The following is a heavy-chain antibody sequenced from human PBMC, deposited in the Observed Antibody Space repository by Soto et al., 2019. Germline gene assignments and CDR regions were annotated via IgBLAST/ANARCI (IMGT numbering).Heavy chain of an antibody. CDR3: ARLLYYYDSSGYWHFDY. Sequence: GESLKISCKGSGYSFTSYWIGWVRQMPGKGLEWMGIIYPGDSDTRYSPSFQGQVTISADKSISTAYLQWSSLKASDTAMYYCARLLYYYDSSGYWHFDYWGQGTLVTVPS. D-gene: IGHD3-22*01. CDR2: IYPGDSDT. CDR1: GYSFTSYW. J-gene: IGHJ4*02. V-gene: IGHV5-51*01.